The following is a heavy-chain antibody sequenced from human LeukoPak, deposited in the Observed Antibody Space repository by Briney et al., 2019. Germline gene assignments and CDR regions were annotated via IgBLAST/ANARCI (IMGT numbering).Heavy chain of an antibody. D-gene: IGHD5-18*01. CDR1: GFTFSDYY. Sequence: GGSLRLSCAASGFTFSDYYMSWIRQAPGKGLGWVSYISSSGSTIYYADSVKGRFTISRDNAKNSLYLQMNSLRAEDTAVYYCATGRGYSYVSGYFDYWGQGTLVTVSS. J-gene: IGHJ4*02. V-gene: IGHV3-11*01. CDR3: ATGRGYSYVSGYFDY. CDR2: ISSSGSTI.